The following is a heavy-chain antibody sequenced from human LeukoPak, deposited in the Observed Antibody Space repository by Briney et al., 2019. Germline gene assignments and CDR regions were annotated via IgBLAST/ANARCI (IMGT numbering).Heavy chain of an antibody. V-gene: IGHV4-4*07. D-gene: IGHD1-26*01. CDR1: GGSMNNLY. Sequence: SETLSLTCTVSGGSMNNLYWSWIQQPAGKGLEWIGRIYSSGSTNYSPSFKSRVTMSVDTSKNQFSLKLNSVTAADTAIYYCVRDRCGSRSCYGGEVGSLDYWGQGILVTVSS. CDR2: IYSSGST. J-gene: IGHJ4*02. CDR3: VRDRCGSRSCYGGEVGSLDY.